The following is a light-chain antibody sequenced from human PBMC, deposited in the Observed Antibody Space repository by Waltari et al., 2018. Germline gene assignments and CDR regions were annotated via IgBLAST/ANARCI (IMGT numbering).Light chain of an antibody. J-gene: IGKJ1*01. CDR2: RAS. CDR3: QQHGTLPAT. Sequence: IVLTQSPGTASLSPGERVPLSCRASQSVGSISLAWYQQKPGQAPRLVIYRASRRATGIPDMFRCSGSGTDFSLTISRLKPEDFAVYYCQQHGTLPATFGQGTKVEIK. CDR1: QSVGSIS. V-gene: IGKV3-20*01.